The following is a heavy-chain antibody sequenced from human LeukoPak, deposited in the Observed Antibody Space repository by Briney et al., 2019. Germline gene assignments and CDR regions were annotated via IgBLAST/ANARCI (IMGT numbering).Heavy chain of an antibody. Sequence: QAGGSLRLSCAASGFPFSAYAMTWVRQAPGKGPEWVSSISPQGTTYYADSVKGRFTVSRDNSRNTLFLQMGSLRADDMAVYYCAKPRVDSGTGSSYGHGLDFWGQGTLVTVSS. J-gene: IGHJ4*02. V-gene: IGHV3-23*01. CDR1: GFPFSAYA. CDR3: AKPRVDSGTGSSYGHGLDF. D-gene: IGHD5-18*01. CDR2: ISPQGTT.